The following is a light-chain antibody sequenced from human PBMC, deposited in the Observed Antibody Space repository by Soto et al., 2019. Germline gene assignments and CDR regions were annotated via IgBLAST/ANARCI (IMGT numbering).Light chain of an antibody. CDR2: DAS. Sequence: DIQLTHSPSTLSESVPGAVHVXSRASQSVSGWLAWYQQKPGEASKLLIYDASALPRGVPSRFSGSGSGTKFTLTIASLQPDDFATYYCQQYETFSGTFGPGTKVDNK. V-gene: IGKV1-5*01. J-gene: IGKJ1*01. CDR3: QQYETFSGT. CDR1: QSVSGW.